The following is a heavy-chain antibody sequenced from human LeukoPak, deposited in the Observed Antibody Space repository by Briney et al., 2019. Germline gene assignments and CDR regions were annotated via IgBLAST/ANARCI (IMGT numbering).Heavy chain of an antibody. CDR2: TYYRSKWYN. CDR1: GDSVSSNSAA. V-gene: IGHV6-1*01. Sequence: SQTLSLSCAISGDSVSSNSAAWNWIRQSPSRGLEWLGRTYYRSKWYNDYAVSVKSRITINPDTSKNQFSLQLNSVTPEDTAVYYCARYVDTAMVSHFDYWGQGTLVTVSS. D-gene: IGHD5-18*01. CDR3: ARYVDTAMVSHFDY. J-gene: IGHJ4*02.